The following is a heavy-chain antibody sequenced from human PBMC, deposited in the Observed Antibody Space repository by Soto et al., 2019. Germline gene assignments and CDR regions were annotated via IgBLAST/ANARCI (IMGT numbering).Heavy chain of an antibody. CDR3: CTAAGENWFDP. D-gene: IGHD6-13*01. CDR1: GFTFSSYA. CDR2: ISYDGSNK. Sequence: LRLSCAASGFTFSSYAMHWVRQAPGKGLEWVAVISYDGSNKYYADSVKGRFTISRDNSKNTLYLQMNSLRAEDTAVYYCCTAAGENWFDPWGQGTLVTVSS. J-gene: IGHJ5*02. V-gene: IGHV3-30-3*01.